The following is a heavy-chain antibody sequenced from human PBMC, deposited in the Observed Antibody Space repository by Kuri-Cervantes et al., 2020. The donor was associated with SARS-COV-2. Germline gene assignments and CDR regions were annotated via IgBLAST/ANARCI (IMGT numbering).Heavy chain of an antibody. CDR3: ARGLSIAARRIPFDY. CDR2: INPYSVGT. J-gene: IGHJ4*02. Sequence: ASVKVSCKASGYTFSVFYMRWVRQAPGQGLEWMGWINPYSVGTNSSQKFQGRVTMTRNTSISTAYMELSSLRSEDTAVYYCARGLSIAARRIPFDYWGQGTLVTVSS. V-gene: IGHV1-2*02. D-gene: IGHD6-6*01. CDR1: GYTFSVFY.